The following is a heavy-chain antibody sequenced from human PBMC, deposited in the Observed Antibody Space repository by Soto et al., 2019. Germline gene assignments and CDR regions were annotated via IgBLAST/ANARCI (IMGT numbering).Heavy chain of an antibody. D-gene: IGHD6-19*01. CDR3: ARPIAVAGNYYGMDV. CDR2: IYYSGST. V-gene: IGHV4-39*01. CDR1: GDSLSSGGSH. Sequence: SETLSLTCTVSGDSLSSGGSHWGWIRQPPGKGLEWIGSIYYSGSTYYNPSLKSRVTISVDTSKNQFSLKLSSVTAADTAVYYCARPIAVAGNYYGMDVWGQGTTVTVSS. J-gene: IGHJ6*02.